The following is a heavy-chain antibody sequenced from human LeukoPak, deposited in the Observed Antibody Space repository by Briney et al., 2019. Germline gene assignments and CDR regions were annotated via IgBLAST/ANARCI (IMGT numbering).Heavy chain of an antibody. D-gene: IGHD1-26*01. Sequence: SETLSLTCTVSGGSIRSSYYYWGWIRQPPGKGLEWIGSIYDSGSTYYNPSLKSRVTISVDTSKDQFSLKLNSVTAADTAVYYCSSLRRSFFFWGQGTLVTVSS. CDR3: SSLRRSFFF. CDR1: GGSIRSSYYY. J-gene: IGHJ4*01. V-gene: IGHV4-39*01. CDR2: IYDSGST.